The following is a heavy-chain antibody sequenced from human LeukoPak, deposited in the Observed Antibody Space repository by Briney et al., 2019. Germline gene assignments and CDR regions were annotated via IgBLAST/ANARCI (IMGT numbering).Heavy chain of an antibody. J-gene: IGHJ5*02. CDR3: ARDCVVAAWYSSSWYVANWFDP. Sequence: GGSLRLSCAASGFTFSSYSMSWVRQAPGKGLEWVSSISSSSSYIYYADSVKGRFTISRDNAKNSLYLQMNSLRAEDTAVYYCARDCVVAAWYSSSWYVANWFDPWGQGTLVTVSS. CDR2: ISSSSSYI. V-gene: IGHV3-21*01. D-gene: IGHD6-13*01. CDR1: GFTFSSYS.